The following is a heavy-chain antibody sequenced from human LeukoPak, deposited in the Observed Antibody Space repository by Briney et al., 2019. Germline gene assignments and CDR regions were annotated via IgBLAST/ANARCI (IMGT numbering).Heavy chain of an antibody. D-gene: IGHD3-16*01. V-gene: IGHV3-7*01. J-gene: IGHJ5*02. CDR2: IKKDGSEK. CDR1: GFSISDYW. Sequence: GSLRLSCAASGFSISDYWMTWVRQAPGKGLEWVANIKKDGSEKTYVDSVKGRFTISRDNAKNSIFLQMNSLRVEDMAIYYCVRDGGTDWYDPWGQGTLVSVSS. CDR3: VRDGGTDWYDP.